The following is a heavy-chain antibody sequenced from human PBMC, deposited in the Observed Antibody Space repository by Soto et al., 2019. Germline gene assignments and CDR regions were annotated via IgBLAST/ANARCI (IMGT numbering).Heavy chain of an antibody. CDR1: GFTFSTYA. D-gene: IGHD5-18*01. Sequence: EVKLVESGGGLVQPGGSLRRSCSASGFTFSTYAMHWVRQAPGKGLDSVSAISSDGGSTNYAESVAGRFTIPRDNSKNILFLQLGSLRTEDTAGSYWGKGQFSYGPLDYWGQVTLGTFS. V-gene: IGHV3-64D*08. J-gene: IGHJ4*02. CDR3: GKGQFSYGPLDY. CDR2: ISSDGGST.